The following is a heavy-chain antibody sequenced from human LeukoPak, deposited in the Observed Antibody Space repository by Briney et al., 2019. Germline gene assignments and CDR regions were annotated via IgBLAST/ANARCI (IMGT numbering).Heavy chain of an antibody. CDR2: IRGDSTET. CDR1: GFTFSSYS. V-gene: IGHV3-21*01. Sequence: GSLRLSCEGSGFTFSSYSMIGVRQAPGKGLEWVSSIRGDSTETRHADSLMGRFTISRDNAKKSLYLQMNSLRAEDTAVYYCARGHFGVVLDYWGQGTLVTVSS. D-gene: IGHD3-3*01. CDR3: ARGHFGVVLDY. J-gene: IGHJ4*02.